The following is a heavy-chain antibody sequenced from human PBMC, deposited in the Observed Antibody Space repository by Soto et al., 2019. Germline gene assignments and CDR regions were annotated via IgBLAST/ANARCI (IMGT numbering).Heavy chain of an antibody. J-gene: IGHJ6*02. CDR2: IIPIFGTA. D-gene: IGHD3-9*01. CDR3: ARAFLPASRTIFQPYYGMDV. Sequence: QVQLVQSGAEVKKPGSSVKVSCKASGGTFSSYAISWVRQAPGQGLEWMGGIIPIFGTANYAQKFQGRVTITADNSTRTADMELSSLRSEDTAVYYCARAFLPASRTIFQPYYGMDVWGQWTTVTVSS. V-gene: IGHV1-69*06. CDR1: GGTFSSYA.